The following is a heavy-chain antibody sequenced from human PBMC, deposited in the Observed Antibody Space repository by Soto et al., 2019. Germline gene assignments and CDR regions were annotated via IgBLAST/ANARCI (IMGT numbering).Heavy chain of an antibody. J-gene: IGHJ6*03. V-gene: IGHV4-39*01. CDR3: ARQIYGDYVNYYYYYMDV. Sequence: SETLSLTCTVSGGSISSSSYYWGWIRQPPGKGLEWIGSIYYSGSTYYNPSLKSRVTISVDTSKNQFSLKLSSVTAADTAVYYCARQIYGDYVNYYYYYMDVWGKGTTVTVSS. CDR2: IYYSGST. D-gene: IGHD4-17*01. CDR1: GGSISSSSYY.